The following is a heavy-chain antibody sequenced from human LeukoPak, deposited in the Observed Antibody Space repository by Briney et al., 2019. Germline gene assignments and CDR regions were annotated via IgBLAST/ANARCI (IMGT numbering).Heavy chain of an antibody. Sequence: ASVKASCKASGYTFTGYYMHWVRQAPGQGLEWMGWINPNSGGTNYAQKFQGRVTMTRDTSISTAYMELSRLRSDDTAVYYCARPQRVEEWFDPWGQGTLVTVSS. CDR2: INPNSGGT. CDR1: GYTFTGYY. V-gene: IGHV1-2*02. CDR3: ARPQRVEEWFDP. D-gene: IGHD6-6*01. J-gene: IGHJ5*02.